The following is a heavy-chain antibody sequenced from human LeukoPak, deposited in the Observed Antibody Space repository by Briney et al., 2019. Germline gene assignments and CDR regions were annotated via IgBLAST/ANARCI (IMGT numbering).Heavy chain of an antibody. CDR3: ARDALEDYYGSGSYYAYYGMDV. CDR1: GFAFSSYW. J-gene: IGHJ6*02. V-gene: IGHV3-7*01. D-gene: IGHD3-10*01. CDR2: IKQDGSEK. Sequence: GGSLRLSCAASGFAFSSYWMSWVRQAPGKGLEWVANIKQDGSEKYYVDSVKGRLTISRDNAKNPLYLQMNSLRAEDTAVYYCARDALEDYYGSGSYYAYYGMDVWGQGTTVTVSS.